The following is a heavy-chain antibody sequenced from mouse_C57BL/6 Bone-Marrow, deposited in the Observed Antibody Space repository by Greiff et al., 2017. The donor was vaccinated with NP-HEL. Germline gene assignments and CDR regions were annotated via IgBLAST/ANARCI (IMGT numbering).Heavy chain of an antibody. Sequence: EVHLVESGGGLVKPGGSLKLSCAASGFTFSSYAMSWVRQTPEKRLEWVATISDGGSYTYYPDNVKGRFTISRDNAKNNLYLQMSHLKSEDTAMYYCAREVYDYDYAMDYWGQGTSVTVSS. J-gene: IGHJ4*01. CDR3: AREVYDYDYAMDY. CDR1: GFTFSSYA. V-gene: IGHV5-4*01. CDR2: ISDGGSYT. D-gene: IGHD2-4*01.